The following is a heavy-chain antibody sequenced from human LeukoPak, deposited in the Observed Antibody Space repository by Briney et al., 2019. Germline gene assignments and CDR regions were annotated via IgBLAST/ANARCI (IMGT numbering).Heavy chain of an antibody. Sequence: PGGSLRLSCVASEFTFSNYGMNWVRQAPGEGLEWVSGISVSGTTTYYVDSVKGRFTISRDNSKTTLYLQMNSLRAEDTAVYYCARAQTSPEGYYYYYYMDVWGKGTTVTVSS. CDR2: ISVSGTTT. CDR1: EFTFSNYG. J-gene: IGHJ6*03. V-gene: IGHV3-23*01. CDR3: ARAQTSPEGYYYYYYMDV.